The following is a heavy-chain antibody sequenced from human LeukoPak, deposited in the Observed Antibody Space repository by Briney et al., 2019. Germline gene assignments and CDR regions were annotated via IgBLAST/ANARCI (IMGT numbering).Heavy chain of an antibody. D-gene: IGHD3-22*01. CDR3: ARDPPSTYYESSGYPDY. Sequence: GGSLRLSCAASGFTVSSNYMSWVRQAPGKGLEWVSVIYSGGSTYYADSVKGRFTISRDNAKSSLYLQMNSLRADDTAVYYCARDPPSTYYESSGYPDYWGQGTLLTVSS. V-gene: IGHV3-53*01. CDR1: GFTVSSNY. CDR2: IYSGGST. J-gene: IGHJ4*02.